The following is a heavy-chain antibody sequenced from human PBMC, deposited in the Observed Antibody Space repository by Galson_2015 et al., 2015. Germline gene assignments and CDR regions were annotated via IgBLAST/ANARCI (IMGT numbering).Heavy chain of an antibody. D-gene: IGHD6-19*01. CDR2: ISVSGGTT. CDR3: AKDYDSGWWNIRFGD. Sequence: SLRLSCAASGFTFSSYAMSWVRQAPGKGLEWVSSISVSGGTTYYADSVKGRFSVSRDNSESTLYLQMNSLRAEDTAVYYCAKDYDSGWWNIRFGDWGQGTLVTVSS. V-gene: IGHV3-23*01. J-gene: IGHJ4*02. CDR1: GFTFSSYA.